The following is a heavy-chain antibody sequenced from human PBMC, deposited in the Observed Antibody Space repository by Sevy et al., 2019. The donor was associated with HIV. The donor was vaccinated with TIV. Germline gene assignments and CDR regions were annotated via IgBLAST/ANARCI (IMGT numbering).Heavy chain of an antibody. D-gene: IGHD2-2*01. CDR1: GFTFSSYD. CDR2: IGTAGDT. CDR3: ARQYCSSTSCSRAFDY. J-gene: IGHJ4*02. V-gene: IGHV3-13*01. Sequence: GGSLRLSCAASGFTFSSYDMHWVRQATGKGLEWVSAIGTAGDTYYPGSVKGRFTISREKAKNSLYLQMNSLRAGDTAVYYCARQYCSSTSCSRAFDYWGQGTLVTVSS.